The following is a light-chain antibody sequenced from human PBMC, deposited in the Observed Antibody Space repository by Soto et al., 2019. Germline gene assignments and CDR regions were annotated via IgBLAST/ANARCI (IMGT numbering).Light chain of an antibody. J-gene: IGLJ2*01. V-gene: IGLV2-14*01. CDR2: EVS. CDR1: TSDVGGYNY. CDR3: SSYTSSSTLL. Sequence: QSALTQPASVSGSPGQSITISCTGTTSDVGGYNYVSWYQHHPGKAPKLMIYEVSNRPSGVSNRFSGSKSGNTASLTISGLQAEDEADYNCSSYTSSSTLLFGGGTKLTVL.